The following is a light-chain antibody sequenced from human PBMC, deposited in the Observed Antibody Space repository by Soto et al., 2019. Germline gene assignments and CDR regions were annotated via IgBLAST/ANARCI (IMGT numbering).Light chain of an antibody. CDR1: SSKIGNNY. CDR3: GTWDSSLSAGF. J-gene: IGLJ1*01. V-gene: IGLV1-51*02. CDR2: ENN. Sequence: QSVLTQPPSVSAAPGQKVTISCSGNSSKIGNNYVSWYQQLPGTAPKLLIYENNKRPSGIPDRFSGSKSGTSATLGITGFQTGDEADYYCGTWDSSLSAGFFGTGTKVTVL.